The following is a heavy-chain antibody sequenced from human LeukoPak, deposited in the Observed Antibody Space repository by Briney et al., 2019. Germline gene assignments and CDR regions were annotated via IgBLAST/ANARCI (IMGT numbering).Heavy chain of an antibody. CDR3: ALDYYDFWSGYYPFDY. D-gene: IGHD3-3*01. Sequence: GASVKVSCKASGYTFTGYYMHWVRQAPGQGLEWMGRINPNSGGTNYAQKFQGRVTMTRDTSISTAYMELSRLRSDDTAVYYCALDYYDFWSGYYPFDYWGQGTLVTVSS. J-gene: IGHJ4*02. CDR1: GYTFTGYY. CDR2: INPNSGGT. V-gene: IGHV1-2*06.